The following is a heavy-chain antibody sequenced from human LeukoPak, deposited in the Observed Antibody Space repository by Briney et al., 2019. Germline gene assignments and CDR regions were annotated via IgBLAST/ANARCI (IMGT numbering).Heavy chain of an antibody. CDR1: GFTFSSYA. Sequence: GGSLRLSCAASGFTFSSYAMSWVRQAPGKGLEWVSAISGSGGSTYYADSVKGRFTISRDNSKNTLYLQLNSLRAEDTAVYYCAKASAMIVVVSKHFDYWGQGTLVTVSS. CDR2: ISGSGGST. V-gene: IGHV3-23*01. D-gene: IGHD3-22*01. J-gene: IGHJ4*02. CDR3: AKASAMIVVVSKHFDY.